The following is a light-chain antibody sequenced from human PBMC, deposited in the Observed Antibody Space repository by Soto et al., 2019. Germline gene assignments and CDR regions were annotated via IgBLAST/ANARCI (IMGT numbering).Light chain of an antibody. Sequence: DIQMTQYPSCLSASFGDRVTITCQASQDITMYLNWYQQKPGKAPKLLIYDASNLQTGVPSRFSGSGSGTDFTLTISNMKREDFATYYCLQTYNLPRTFGQGTKVDIK. CDR3: LQTYNLPRT. J-gene: IGKJ1*01. V-gene: IGKV1-33*01. CDR1: QDITMY. CDR2: DAS.